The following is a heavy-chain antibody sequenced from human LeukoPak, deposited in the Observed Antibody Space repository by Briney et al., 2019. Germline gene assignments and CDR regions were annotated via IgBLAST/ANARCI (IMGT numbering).Heavy chain of an antibody. Sequence: GGSLRLSCAASGFTFRSYSMNWVRQAPGKGLEWVSYISSSSDTIYYADSVKGRITISRDNAKNSLYLQMNSLRAEDTAVYYCASSIVTGGTSPFDYWGQGTLVTVSS. CDR2: ISSSSDTI. V-gene: IGHV3-48*04. J-gene: IGHJ4*02. D-gene: IGHD6-13*01. CDR3: ASSIVTGGTSPFDY. CDR1: GFTFRSYS.